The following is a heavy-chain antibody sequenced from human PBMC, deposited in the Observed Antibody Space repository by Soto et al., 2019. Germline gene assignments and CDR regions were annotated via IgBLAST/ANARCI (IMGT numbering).Heavy chain of an antibody. Sequence: SETLSLTCTVSGDSISSPDYYWSWIRQAPGKGLELIGYVYYRGSIYYTPSFESRVSISVDTSKNQFSLRLTSVTAADSAMYFCARVTFTPNWFDSWGQGILVTVSS. V-gene: IGHV4-30-4*01. CDR2: VYYRGSI. D-gene: IGHD3-3*02. CDR3: ARVTFTPNWFDS. CDR1: GDSISSPDYY. J-gene: IGHJ5*01.